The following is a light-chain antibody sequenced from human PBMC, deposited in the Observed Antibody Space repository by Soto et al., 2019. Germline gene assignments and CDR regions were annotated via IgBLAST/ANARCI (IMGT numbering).Light chain of an antibody. Sequence: QSALTQPDSVSGSPGQAITISCIGTSSVIGAYNYASWYQQHPGKAPKLIIYDVSNRPSGVSNRFSGSKSGYTASLTISGLQAEDEADYYCSSYSSTITRVFGTGTKVTVL. CDR3: SSYSSTITRV. J-gene: IGLJ1*01. CDR2: DVS. V-gene: IGLV2-14*03. CDR1: SSVIGAYNY.